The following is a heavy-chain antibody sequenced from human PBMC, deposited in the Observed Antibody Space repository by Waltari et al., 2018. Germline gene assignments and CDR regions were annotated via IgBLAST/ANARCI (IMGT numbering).Heavy chain of an antibody. CDR1: GGSISSYY. V-gene: IGHV4-4*07. CDR3: ARDNFWSGYYYYYYYMDV. D-gene: IGHD3-3*01. Sequence: QVQLQESGPGLVKPSETLSLTCPVSGGSISSYYWSWIRPPAGKGLEWIGRIYTSGSTNYNPSLKSRVTMSVDTSKNQFSLKLSSVTAADTAVYYCARDNFWSGYYYYYYYMDVWGKGTTVTISS. CDR2: IYTSGST. J-gene: IGHJ6*03.